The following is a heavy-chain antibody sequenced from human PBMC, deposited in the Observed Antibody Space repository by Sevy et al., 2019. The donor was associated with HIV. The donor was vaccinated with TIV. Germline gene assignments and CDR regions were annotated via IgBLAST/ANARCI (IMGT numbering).Heavy chain of an antibody. CDR1: GFSFSYYG. CDR2: ISHDGINE. CDR3: ANAYSGSYSHSYLYALDV. D-gene: IGHD1-26*01. Sequence: GRSLRLSCIGSGFSFSYYGIHWVRQSPGKGLDWVALISHDGINEYYADSVKGRFTISRDNSKNTVYLVMNSLRNEDTAIYFCANAYSGSYSHSYLYALDVWGQRTTVTVSS. V-gene: IGHV3-30*18. J-gene: IGHJ6*02.